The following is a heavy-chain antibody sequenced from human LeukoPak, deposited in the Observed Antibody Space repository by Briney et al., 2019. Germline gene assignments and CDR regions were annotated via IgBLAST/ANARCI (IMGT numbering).Heavy chain of an antibody. CDR3: ARRVAAAGTTALYYFDY. CDR1: GGSISSSY. CDR2: IYYSGST. J-gene: IGHJ4*02. D-gene: IGHD6-13*01. Sequence: PSETLSLTCIVSGGSISSSYWSWIRQPPGKGLEWIGYIYYSGSTNYNPSLKSRVTISVDTSKNQFSLKLSSVTAADTAVYYCARRVAAAGTTALYYFDYWGQGTLVTVSS. V-gene: IGHV4-59*08.